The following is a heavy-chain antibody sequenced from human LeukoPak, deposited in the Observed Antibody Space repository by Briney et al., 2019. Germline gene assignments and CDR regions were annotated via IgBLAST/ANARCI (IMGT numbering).Heavy chain of an antibody. J-gene: IGHJ6*03. D-gene: IGHD1-26*01. V-gene: IGHV1-18*01. CDR3: ARDLGPYTGSYYSYYHYMDV. Sequence: ASVRVSCKAYGYNFATSGIGWVRQAPGQCLEWLGWISGYNGNTKSAPKLQGRVTMTTDTSTDTAYLELGSLRVDDTAIYYCARDLGPYTGSYYSYYHYMDVWGEGTSVTVSS. CDR1: GYNFATSG. CDR2: ISGYNGNT.